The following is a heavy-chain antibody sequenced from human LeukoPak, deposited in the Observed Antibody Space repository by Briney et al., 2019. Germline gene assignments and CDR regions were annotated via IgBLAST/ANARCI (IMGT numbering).Heavy chain of an antibody. J-gene: IGHJ2*01. Sequence: GASVKVSCKASGYTFTGYYMHWVRQAPGQGLEWMGWINLNSGGTNYAQRLQGRVTMTWDTSISTAYLELRGLRYADTAVYYCANDDYGNNTWYFDLWGRGTLVTVSS. CDR3: ANDDYGNNTWYFDL. CDR1: GYTFTGYY. D-gene: IGHD4-11*01. V-gene: IGHV1-2*02. CDR2: INLNSGGT.